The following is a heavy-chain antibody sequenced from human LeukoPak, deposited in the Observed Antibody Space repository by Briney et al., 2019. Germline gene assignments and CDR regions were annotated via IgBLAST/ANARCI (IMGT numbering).Heavy chain of an antibody. Sequence: GESLKISCKGSGYSFTSYWIGWVRQMPGKGLEGMGIIYPGDCDTRYSPSFQGQVTISADTSITTASLQWSTLKASDTAMYYCARQNAYYYDSSGYYSDYWGQGTLVTVSS. J-gene: IGHJ4*02. CDR1: GYSFTSYW. V-gene: IGHV5-51*01. CDR3: ARQNAYYYDSSGYYSDY. CDR2: IYPGDCDT. D-gene: IGHD3-22*01.